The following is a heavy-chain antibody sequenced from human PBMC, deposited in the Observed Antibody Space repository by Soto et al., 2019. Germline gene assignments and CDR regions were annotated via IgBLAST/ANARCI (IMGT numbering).Heavy chain of an antibody. J-gene: IGHJ5*02. CDR2: ISAYNGNT. V-gene: IGHV1-18*01. Sequence: VKVSCKASGYTFTSYGISWVRQAPGQGLEWMGWISAYNGNTNYAQKLQGRVTMTTDTSTSTAYIELSRLRSDDTAVYYCARDIAVAGEVWFDPWGQGTLVTVSS. CDR1: GYTFTSYG. D-gene: IGHD6-19*01. CDR3: ARDIAVAGEVWFDP.